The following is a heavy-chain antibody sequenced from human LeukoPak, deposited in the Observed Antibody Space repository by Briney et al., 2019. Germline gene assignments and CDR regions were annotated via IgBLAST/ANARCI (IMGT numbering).Heavy chain of an antibody. J-gene: IGHJ4*02. V-gene: IGHV4-34*01. CDR1: GGSFSGYY. CDR2: INHSGST. Sequence: SETLSLTCAVYGGSFSGYYWSWIRQPPGKGLEWIGEINHSGSTDYNPSLKSRVTISVDTSKNQFSLKLSSVTAADTAVYYCARQANHWGQGTLVTVSS. CDR3: ARQANH.